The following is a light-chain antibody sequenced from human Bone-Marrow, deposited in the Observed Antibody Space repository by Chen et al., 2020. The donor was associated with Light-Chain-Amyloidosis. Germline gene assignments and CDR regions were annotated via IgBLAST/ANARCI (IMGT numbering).Light chain of an antibody. CDR2: MNI. V-gene: IGLV3-25*02. Sequence: SYELTQPPSVSVSPGQTARITCSGDDLPTQFAYCDQQKPGQAPVVTIHMNIDTHAGISKSFSDSGSRTTASLHIGGLKADRQADYHCPSAERGGTQEIIVGGGTNLTVL. CDR1: DLPTQF. J-gene: IGLJ2*01. CDR3: PSAERGGTQEII.